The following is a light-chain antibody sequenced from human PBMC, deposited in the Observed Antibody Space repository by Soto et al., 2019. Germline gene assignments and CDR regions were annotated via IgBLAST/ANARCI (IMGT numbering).Light chain of an antibody. CDR2: EVS. J-gene: IGLJ1*01. CDR1: SSDVGGYNY. CDR3: SSYMSSGTPFV. Sequence: QSALTQPASVSGSPGQSITISCTGTSSDVGGYNYVSWYQQHPGRAPKLIIFEVSNRPSGVSNRFFGSKSGNTASLTISGLQPEDEADYYCSSYMSSGTPFVFGVGTKVTVL. V-gene: IGLV2-14*01.